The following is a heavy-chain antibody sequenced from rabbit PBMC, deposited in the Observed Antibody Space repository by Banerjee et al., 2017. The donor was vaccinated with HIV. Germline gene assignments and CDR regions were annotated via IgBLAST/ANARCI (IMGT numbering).Heavy chain of an antibody. D-gene: IGHD7-1*01. CDR1: GFSFSSTYC. Sequence: QSLEESGGDLVKPGASLTLTCTASGFSFSSTYCMCWVRQAPGKGLEWIACTAVGGSGNTWYANWAKGRFTGSKASSTTVTLQMTSLTAADTATYFCARDLGGYSLWGPGTLVTVS. J-gene: IGHJ4*01. V-gene: IGHV1S40*01. CDR2: TAVGGSGNT. CDR3: ARDLGGYSL.